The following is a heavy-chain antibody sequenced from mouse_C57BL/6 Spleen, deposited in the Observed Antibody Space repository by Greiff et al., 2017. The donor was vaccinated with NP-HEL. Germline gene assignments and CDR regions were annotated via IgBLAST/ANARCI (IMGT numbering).Heavy chain of an antibody. CDR1: GYSFTDYN. Sequence: VQLQQSGPELVKPGASVKISCKASGYSFTDYNMNWVKQSNGKSLEWIGVINPNYGTTSYNQKFKGKATLTVDQSSSTAYMQLNSLTSEDSAVYYWANYYGSSYEGWYFDVWGTGTTVTVSS. CDR2: INPNYGTT. D-gene: IGHD1-1*01. CDR3: ANYYGSSYEGWYFDV. V-gene: IGHV1-39*01. J-gene: IGHJ1*03.